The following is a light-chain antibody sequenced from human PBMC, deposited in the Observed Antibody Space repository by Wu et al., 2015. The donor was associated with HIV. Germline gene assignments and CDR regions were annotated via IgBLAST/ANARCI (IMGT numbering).Light chain of an antibody. CDR3: QQCAASLIT. CDR2: SSF. Sequence: IVLTQSPGTLSLSPGERASLSCRASQSISSNNLAWYQQKPGQAPRLLMSSSFSRATGIPARFSGSGSGTDFTLIINRVEPDDFAVYYCQQCAASLITFGQG. CDR1: QSISSNN. J-gene: IGKJ5*01. V-gene: IGKV3-20*01.